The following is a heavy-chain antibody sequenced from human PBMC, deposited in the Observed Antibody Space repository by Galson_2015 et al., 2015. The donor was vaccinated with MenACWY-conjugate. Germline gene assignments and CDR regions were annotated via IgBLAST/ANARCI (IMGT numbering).Heavy chain of an antibody. CDR1: GGSITSDSSY. V-gene: IGHV4-31*03. CDR2: IYYTGST. Sequence: TLSLTCSVSGGSITSDSSYWTWIRQPPGQGLEWLGYIYYTGSTYYNPSLKSRVTISADTSKNQFSLKVNSVTAADTAVYYCARGYSHFQYWGQGTLVIVSS. J-gene: IGHJ1*01. D-gene: IGHD4-11*01. CDR3: ARGYSHFQY.